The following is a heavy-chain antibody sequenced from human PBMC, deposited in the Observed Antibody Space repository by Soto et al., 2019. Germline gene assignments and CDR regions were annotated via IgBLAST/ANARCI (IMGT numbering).Heavy chain of an antibody. D-gene: IGHD6-6*01. Sequence: GGSLRLSCAASGFTFDDYTMHWVRQAPGKGLEWVSLISWDGGSTYYADSVKGRFTISRDNSKNSLYLQMNSLRTEDTALYYCAKGWGSGTYSSSSGGGLYFDYWGQGTLVPVSP. CDR3: AKGWGSGTYSSSSGGGLYFDY. V-gene: IGHV3-43*01. J-gene: IGHJ4*02. CDR1: GFTFDDYT. CDR2: ISWDGGST.